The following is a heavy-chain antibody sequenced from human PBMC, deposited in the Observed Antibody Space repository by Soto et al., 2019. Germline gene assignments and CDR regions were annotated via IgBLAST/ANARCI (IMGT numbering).Heavy chain of an antibody. CDR1: GFSLSTSGVG. D-gene: IGHD3-3*01. CDR3: ATGPYYDFWSGYRYYYFDY. Sequence: SGPTLVNPTQTLTLTCTFSGFSLSTSGVGVGWIRQPPGKALEWLALIYWDDDKRYSPSLKSRLTITKDTSKNQVVLTMTNMDPVDTATYYCATGPYYDFWSGYRYYYFDYWGQGTLVTVSS. V-gene: IGHV2-5*02. J-gene: IGHJ4*02. CDR2: IYWDDDK.